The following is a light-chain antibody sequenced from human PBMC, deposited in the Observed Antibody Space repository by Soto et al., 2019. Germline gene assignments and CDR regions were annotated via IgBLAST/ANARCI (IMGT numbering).Light chain of an antibody. CDR2: GAS. CDR1: QSVSSSY. Sequence: EIVLTQSPGTLSLSPGERATLSCRASQSVSSSYLAWYQQKPGQAPRLLIYGASSRATGIPDRFSGSGSGADFTLTISRLEPEEFAVYYCQQYGSSLPWTFGQGTKV. V-gene: IGKV3-20*01. J-gene: IGKJ1*01. CDR3: QQYGSSLPWT.